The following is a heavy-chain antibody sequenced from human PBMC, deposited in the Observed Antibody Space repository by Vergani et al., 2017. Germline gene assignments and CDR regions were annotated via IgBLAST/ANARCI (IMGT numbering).Heavy chain of an antibody. D-gene: IGHD4-17*01. J-gene: IGHJ2*01. CDR3: ARDPPHDSGDYPYWYFDL. CDR2: ISAYNGNT. V-gene: IGHV1-18*01. CDR1: GYTFTSYG. Sequence: QVQLVQSGAEVKKPGASVKVSCKASGYTFTSYGISWVRQAPGQGLEWMGWISAYNGNTNYAQKLQGRVTMTTDTSTSTAYMALRSLRSDDTAVYYCARDPPHDSGDYPYWYFDLWGRGTLVTVSS.